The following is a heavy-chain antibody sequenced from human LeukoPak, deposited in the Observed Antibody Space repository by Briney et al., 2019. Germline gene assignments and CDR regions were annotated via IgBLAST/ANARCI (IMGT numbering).Heavy chain of an antibody. CDR3: AKEGAVAAFEN. Sequence: GGSLRLSFAASGFTVSSKYLSWVAKAPGKGRKGGSVIYTGETTSYADSLTSRFTISRDNSKNTLYRQMDGLRVEESSAYYCAKEGAVAAFENWGQGTLVTVSS. D-gene: IGHD6-19*01. J-gene: IGHJ4*02. CDR2: IYTGETT. CDR1: GFTVSSKY. V-gene: IGHV3-66*01.